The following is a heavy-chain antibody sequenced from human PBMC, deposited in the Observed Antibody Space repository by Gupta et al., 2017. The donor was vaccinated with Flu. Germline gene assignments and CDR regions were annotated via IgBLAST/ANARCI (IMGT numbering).Heavy chain of an antibody. V-gene: IGHV4-34*02. D-gene: IGHD3-10*01. CDR1: DGLFSAYY. J-gene: IGHJ6*02. CDR3: ACVGVFYYFCLYF. CDR2: INNSGST. Sequence: QVQSQQGGAALSELSATISPTCVVSDGLFSAYYWAWIRQPPGQGLEWIGEINNSGSTNYSPTLRNRVTISLDTSTKQFYLKLSKVSAADTSVYYCACVGVFYYFCLYFWGQGTTVIVS.